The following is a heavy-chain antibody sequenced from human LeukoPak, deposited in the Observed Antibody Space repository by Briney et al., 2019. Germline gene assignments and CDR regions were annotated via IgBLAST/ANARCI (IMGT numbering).Heavy chain of an antibody. CDR2: INIGGTNT. J-gene: IGHJ5*02. CDR1: GFTFTDYY. Sequence: PGGSLRLSCAASGFTFTDYYMSWIRQAPGKGLEWLSYINIGGTNTHYADSVKGRFTISRDNAKKSLYLEMNNLRAEDTAVYYRATDAAGFDTWGQGVLVTVSS. CDR3: ATDAAGFDT. V-gene: IGHV3-11*01.